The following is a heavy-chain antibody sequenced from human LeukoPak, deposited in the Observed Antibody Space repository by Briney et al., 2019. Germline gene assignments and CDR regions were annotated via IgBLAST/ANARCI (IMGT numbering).Heavy chain of an antibody. CDR2: IYYSGST. D-gene: IGHD6-13*01. J-gene: IGHJ6*03. CDR1: GGSISTYY. Sequence: SETLSLTCTVSGGSISTYYWTWIRQPPGKGLEWIVYIYYSGSTYYNPSLKSRVTISVDTSKNQFSLKLSSVTAADTAVYYCARVWSSSWPYYYYYMDVWGKGTTVTVSS. V-gene: IGHV4-59*01. CDR3: ARVWSSSWPYYYYYMDV.